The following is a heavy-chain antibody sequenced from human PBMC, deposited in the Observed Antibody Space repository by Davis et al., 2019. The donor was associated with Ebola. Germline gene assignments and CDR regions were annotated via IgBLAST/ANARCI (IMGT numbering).Heavy chain of an antibody. CDR1: GFTFTSHS. Sequence: GGSLRLSCAVSGFTFTSHSMNWVRQAPGRGLEWVSYISRSGSPIYYADSVRGRFTMSRDNSKNTLYLQMNGLRVEDTAIYYCAKDTSNIWFDIWGQGTMVTVSS. CDR3: AKDTSNIWFDI. J-gene: IGHJ3*02. CDR2: ISRSGSPI. D-gene: IGHD1-26*01. V-gene: IGHV3-48*01.